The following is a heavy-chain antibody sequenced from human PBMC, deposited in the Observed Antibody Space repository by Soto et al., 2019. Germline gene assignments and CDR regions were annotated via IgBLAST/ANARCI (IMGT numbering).Heavy chain of an antibody. J-gene: IGHJ6*03. CDR3: ARAVAGRNYYYYMDV. CDR2: INPSGGST. D-gene: IGHD6-19*01. Sequence: VKVSCKASGYTFTSYYMHWVRQAPGQGLEWMGIINPSGGSTSYAQKFQGRVTMTRATSRTTVYMELSSLRSEDTAVYYCARAVAGRNYYYYMDVWGKGTTVT. V-gene: IGHV1-46*03. CDR1: GYTFTSYY.